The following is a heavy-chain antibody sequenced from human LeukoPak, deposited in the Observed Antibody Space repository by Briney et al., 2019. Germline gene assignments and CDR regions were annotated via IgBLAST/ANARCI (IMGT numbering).Heavy chain of an antibody. V-gene: IGHV4-39*07. Sequence: PSETLSLTCTVSGGSITSSSYYWGWIRQPPGKGLQWIGSIYYSGSTYYNPSLKSRVTISVDTSKNQFSLKLSSVTAADTAVYYCARRGFGYSSSWYRYYYMDVWGKGTTVTISS. CDR1: GGSITSSSYY. CDR3: ARRGFGYSSSWYRYYYMDV. CDR2: IYYSGST. D-gene: IGHD6-13*01. J-gene: IGHJ6*03.